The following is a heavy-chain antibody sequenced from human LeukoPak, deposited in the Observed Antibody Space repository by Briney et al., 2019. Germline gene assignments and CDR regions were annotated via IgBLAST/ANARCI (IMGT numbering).Heavy chain of an antibody. D-gene: IGHD2-8*01. CDR1: GGSFSGYY. CDR3: ARVLKNYYYGMDV. CDR2: INHSGST. J-gene: IGHJ6*02. V-gene: IGHV4-34*01. Sequence: SETLSLTCAVYGGSFSGYYWSWIRQPPGKGLEWIGEINHSGSTNYNPSLKSQVTISVDTSKNQFSLKLSSVTAADTAVYYCARVLKNYYYGMDVWGQGTTVTVSS.